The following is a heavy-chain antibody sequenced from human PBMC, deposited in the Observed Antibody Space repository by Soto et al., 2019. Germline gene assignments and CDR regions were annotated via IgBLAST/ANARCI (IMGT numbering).Heavy chain of an antibody. D-gene: IGHD6-19*01. CDR3: ARSRAVAGTSPLYYFDY. J-gene: IGHJ4*02. CDR1: GYTFTGYY. CDR2: INPNSGGT. Sequence: ASVKVSCKASGYTFTGYYMHWVRQAPGQGLEWMGWINPNSGGTNYAQKFQGWVTMTRDTSISTAYMELSRLRSDDTAVYYCARSRAVAGTSPLYYFDYWGQGTLVTVSS. V-gene: IGHV1-2*04.